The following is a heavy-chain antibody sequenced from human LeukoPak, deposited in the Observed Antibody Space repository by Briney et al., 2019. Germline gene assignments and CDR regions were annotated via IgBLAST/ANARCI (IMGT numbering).Heavy chain of an antibody. J-gene: IGHJ4*02. CDR3: ARVPLLYYPDY. CDR2: IKQDGSEK. Sequence: PGGSLRLSCAASGFTFSSYWMSWVRQAPGKGLEWVANIKQDGSEKYYVDSVKGRFTISRDNAKNTLYLQMNSLRAEDTAVYYCARVPLLYYPDYWGQGTLVTVSS. CDR1: GFTFSSYW. V-gene: IGHV3-7*01.